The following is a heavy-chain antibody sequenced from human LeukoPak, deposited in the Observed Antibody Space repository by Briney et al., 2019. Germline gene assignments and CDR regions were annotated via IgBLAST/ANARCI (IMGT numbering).Heavy chain of an antibody. D-gene: IGHD3-3*01. V-gene: IGHV4-31*03. CDR1: GGSISSGGYY. CDR2: INHSGST. Sequence: PSQTLSLTCTVSGGSISSGGYYWSWIRQPPGKGLEWIGEINHSGSTNYNPSLKSRVTISVDTSKNQFSLKLSSVTAADTAVYYCATLEGAYYDFWSGYGVSWFDPWGQGTLVTVSS. J-gene: IGHJ5*02. CDR3: ATLEGAYYDFWSGYGVSWFDP.